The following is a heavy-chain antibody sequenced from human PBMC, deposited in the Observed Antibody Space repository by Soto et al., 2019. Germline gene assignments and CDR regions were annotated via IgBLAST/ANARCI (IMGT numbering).Heavy chain of an antibody. Sequence: EVQLLESGGGLVQPGGSLRLSCAASGFTPNSYAMSWVRQAPGKGLEWVSGISGSGGSTYYADSVKGRFTISRDNSKNTLYLQMNSLRAEDTAVYYCAKTLTVGYDWNYYGMDVWGQGTTVTVSS. CDR2: ISGSGGST. CDR3: AKTLTVGYDWNYYGMDV. CDR1: GFTPNSYA. V-gene: IGHV3-23*01. J-gene: IGHJ6*02. D-gene: IGHD5-12*01.